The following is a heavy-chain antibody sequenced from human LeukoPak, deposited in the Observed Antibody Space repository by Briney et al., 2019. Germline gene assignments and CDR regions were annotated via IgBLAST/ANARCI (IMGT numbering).Heavy chain of an antibody. J-gene: IGHJ4*02. D-gene: IGHD3-10*01. V-gene: IGHV1-2*02. CDR1: GYTFTGYY. CDR3: ARDLGGVGRRPQDY. CDR2: INPNSGGT. Sequence: GASVKVSCKASGYTFTGYYMHWVRQAPGQGLEWMGWINPNSGGTNYAQKFQGRVTMTRDTSISTAYMELSRLRSDDTAVYYCARDLGGVGRRPQDYWGQGTLVTVSS.